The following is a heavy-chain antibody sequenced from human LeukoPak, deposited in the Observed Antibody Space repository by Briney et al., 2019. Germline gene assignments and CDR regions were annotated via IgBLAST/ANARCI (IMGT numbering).Heavy chain of an antibody. CDR3: ARDLDYFDSSGSHRRRNYFDY. J-gene: IGHJ4*02. D-gene: IGHD3-22*01. V-gene: IGHV3-53*01. CDR2: IHSDGST. CDR1: GLTVSTNY. Sequence: GGSLRLSCAASGLTVSTNYMTWVRQARGKGLEWVSIIHSDGSTYYADSVKGRFTISRDNYKNTLYLQMNSLRGEDTAMYYCARDLDYFDSSGSHRRRNYFDYWGQGTLVTVSS.